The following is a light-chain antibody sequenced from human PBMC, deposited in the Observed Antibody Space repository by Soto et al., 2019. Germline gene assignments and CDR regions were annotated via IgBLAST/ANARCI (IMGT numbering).Light chain of an antibody. CDR2: KAS. J-gene: IGKJ3*01. Sequence: DIPMTQSPSTLSASVGDRVTITCRASQSIKNWLAWYQQKPGEAPKLLIYKASTLESGVPSRFSGSGSGTEFILTISCLQPDDVATYHCQQYNSYSQFTFGPGTKVDIK. CDR3: QQYNSYSQFT. V-gene: IGKV1-5*03. CDR1: QSIKNW.